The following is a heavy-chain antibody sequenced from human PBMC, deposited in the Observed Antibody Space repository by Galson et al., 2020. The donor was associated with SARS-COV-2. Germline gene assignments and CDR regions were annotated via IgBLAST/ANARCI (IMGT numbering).Heavy chain of an antibody. Sequence: GGSLRLSCAASGFTFSAFSMHWVRQAPGKGLEWVAVISYDAINEYYTDSVNGRFTISRDNSKNTLFLHMNSLRVEETAIYYCARDERDGYNLGLFDYWGQGTLVTVSS. CDR3: ARDERDGYNLGLFDY. J-gene: IGHJ4*02. CDR2: ISYDAINE. D-gene: IGHD5-12*01. V-gene: IGHV3-30*04. CDR1: GFTFSAFS.